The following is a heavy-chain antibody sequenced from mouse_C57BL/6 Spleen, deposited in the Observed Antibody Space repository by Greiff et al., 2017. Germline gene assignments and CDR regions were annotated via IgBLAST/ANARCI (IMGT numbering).Heavy chain of an antibody. Sequence: VQLQESGAELARPGASVKLSCKASGYTFTSYGISWVKQRTGQGLEWIGEIYPRSGNTYYNEKFKGKATLTADKSSSTAYMERRSLTSEDSAVYCCARANDGYLYAMDYWGQGTSVTVSS. CDR2: IYPRSGNT. J-gene: IGHJ4*01. V-gene: IGHV1-81*01. D-gene: IGHD2-3*01. CDR3: ARANDGYLYAMDY. CDR1: GYTFTSYG.